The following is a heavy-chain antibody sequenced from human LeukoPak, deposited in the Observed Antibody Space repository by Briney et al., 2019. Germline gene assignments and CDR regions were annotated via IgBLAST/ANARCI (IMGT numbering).Heavy chain of an antibody. CDR2: IYSDGST. V-gene: IGHV3-53*05. Sequence: GSLRLSFAASGFRLSNNYVTWVRPPPGKGLEWVSVIYSDGSTYYAYSVKGRFTISRDNSKNTLYLQMNSLRVEDTAVYYCTDTVAGWGQGTLVTVSS. CDR3: TDTVAG. D-gene: IGHD4-23*01. CDR1: GFRLSNNY. J-gene: IGHJ4*02.